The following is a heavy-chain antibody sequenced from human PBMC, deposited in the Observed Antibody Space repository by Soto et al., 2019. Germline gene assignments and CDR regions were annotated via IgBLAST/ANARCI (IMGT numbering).Heavy chain of an antibody. D-gene: IGHD3-16*01. V-gene: IGHV3-23*01. CDR1: GFTFSSYA. J-gene: IGHJ6*03. Sequence: GGSLRLSCAASGFTFSSYAMSWVRQAPGKGLEWVSAISGSGGSTYYADSVKGRFTISRDNSKNTLYLQMNSLRAEDTAVYYCAPWGANEGGQNRRHYYYYYYMDVWGKGTTVTVSS. CDR3: APWGANEGGQNRRHYYYYYYMDV. CDR2: ISGSGGST.